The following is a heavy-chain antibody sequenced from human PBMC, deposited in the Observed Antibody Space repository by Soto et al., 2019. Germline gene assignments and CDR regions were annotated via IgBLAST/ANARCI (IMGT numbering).Heavy chain of an antibody. D-gene: IGHD2-15*01. CDR3: AREGYCSGGSCPHDAFDI. J-gene: IGHJ3*02. CDR2: IYYSGST. Sequence: QVQLQESGPGLVKPSQTLSLTCTVSGGSISSGRYYWSWIRQHPGKGLEWTGYIYYSGSTYYNPSLKSRVTISVDTSKNQFSLKLSSVTAADTAVYYCAREGYCSGGSCPHDAFDIWGQGTMVTVSS. CDR1: GGSISSGRYY. V-gene: IGHV4-31*03.